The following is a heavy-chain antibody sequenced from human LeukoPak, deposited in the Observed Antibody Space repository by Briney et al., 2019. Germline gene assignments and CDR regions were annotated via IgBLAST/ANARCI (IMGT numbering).Heavy chain of an antibody. CDR1: GFTFSSYA. J-gene: IGHJ4*02. D-gene: IGHD3-16*01. CDR2: ISGSGGST. V-gene: IGHV3-23*01. CDR3: AKGYYDYVWGSYYFDY. Sequence: PGGSLRLSCAASGFTFSSYAMSWVRQAPGKGLEWVSAISGSGGSTYYADSVKGRFTISRDNPGDTLYLQMNSLRAEDTAVYYCAKGYYDYVWGSYYFDYWGQGTLVTVSS.